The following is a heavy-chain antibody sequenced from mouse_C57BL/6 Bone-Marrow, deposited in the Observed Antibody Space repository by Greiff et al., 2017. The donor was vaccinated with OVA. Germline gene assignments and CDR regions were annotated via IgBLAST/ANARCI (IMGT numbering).Heavy chain of an antibody. Sequence: VQLQQPGAELVRPGASVTLSCKASGYTFTDYEMHWVKQTPVHGLEWIGAIDPETGGTAYNQKFKGKAILTADKSSSTAYMELRSLTSEDSAVYYCTTYDGYYEQSYWGQGTSVTVSS. J-gene: IGHJ4*01. CDR3: TTYDGYYEQSY. D-gene: IGHD2-3*01. V-gene: IGHV1-15*01. CDR2: IDPETGGT. CDR1: GYTFTDYE.